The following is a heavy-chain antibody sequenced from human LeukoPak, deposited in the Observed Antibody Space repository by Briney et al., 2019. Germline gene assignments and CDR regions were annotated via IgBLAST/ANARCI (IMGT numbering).Heavy chain of an antibody. D-gene: IGHD5-12*01. CDR2: INQNGSDT. CDR3: ATSGYSAYGIDN. CDR1: GLRFSNHW. V-gene: IGHV3-7*03. Sequence: PGGSLRLSCAVFGLRFSNHWMTWVRQAPGKGLEWVANINQNGSDTYFVDSVKGRFTVSRDNARNSLYLQVNSLRVEDTAVYYCATSGYSAYGIDNWGQGTLVAVSS. J-gene: IGHJ4*02.